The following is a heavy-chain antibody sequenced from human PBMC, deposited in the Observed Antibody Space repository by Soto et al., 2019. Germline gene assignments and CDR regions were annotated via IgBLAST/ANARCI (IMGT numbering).Heavy chain of an antibody. CDR1: GGTLSRSDHY. CDR3: ARRGTYHSQRSTSLWAD. V-gene: IGHV4-39*01. CDR2: IYYSGST. J-gene: IGHJ4*02. D-gene: IGHD2-2*01. Sequence: PPQTLCLTCSGSGGTLSRSDHYWACLRQAPGKGLEWIASIYYSGSTSYNPSLKSRVTISVDMSKNQFSLKLSSVAAADTAVYYCARRGTYHSQRSTSLWADWGQVILVTVS.